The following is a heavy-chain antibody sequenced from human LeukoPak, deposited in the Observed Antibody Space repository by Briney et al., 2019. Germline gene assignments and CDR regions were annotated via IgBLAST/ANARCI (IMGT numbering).Heavy chain of an antibody. CDR1: GYTFTSYG. Sequence: ASVKVSCKASGYTFTSYGISWLRQAPGQGLEWMGWISAYNGNTNYAQKLQGRVTMTTDTSTSTAYMELRSLRSDDTAVYYCARDLSGYSYGQIDYWGQGTLVTVSS. D-gene: IGHD5-18*01. CDR3: ARDLSGYSYGQIDY. V-gene: IGHV1-18*01. J-gene: IGHJ4*02. CDR2: ISAYNGNT.